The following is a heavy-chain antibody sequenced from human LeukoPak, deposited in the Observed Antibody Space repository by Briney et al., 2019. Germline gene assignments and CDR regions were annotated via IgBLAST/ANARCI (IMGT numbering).Heavy chain of an antibody. CDR1: GGTFSSYA. CDR3: AREPEYSSSFYYYYGMDV. V-gene: IGHV1-69*13. J-gene: IGHJ6*02. Sequence: ASVKVSCKASGGTFSSYAISWVRQAPGQGLEWMGEIIPIFGTANYAQKFQGRVTITADESTSTAYMELSSLRSEDTAVYYCAREPEYSSSFYYYYGMDVWGQGTTVTVSS. D-gene: IGHD6-6*01. CDR2: IIPIFGTA.